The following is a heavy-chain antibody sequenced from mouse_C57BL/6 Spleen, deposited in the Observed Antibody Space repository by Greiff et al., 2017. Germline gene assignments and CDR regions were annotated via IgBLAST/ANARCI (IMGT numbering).Heavy chain of an antibody. D-gene: IGHD2-4*01. CDR1: GYAFTNYL. Sequence: QVQLQQSGAELVRPGTSVKVSCKASGYAFTNYLIEWVKQRPGQGLEWIGVINPGSGGTNYNVKFKGKATLTADKSSSTAYMQLSSLTSEDSAVYFCARNDYDWYFDVWGTGTTVTVSS. J-gene: IGHJ1*03. CDR3: ARNDYDWYFDV. CDR2: INPGSGGT. V-gene: IGHV1-54*01.